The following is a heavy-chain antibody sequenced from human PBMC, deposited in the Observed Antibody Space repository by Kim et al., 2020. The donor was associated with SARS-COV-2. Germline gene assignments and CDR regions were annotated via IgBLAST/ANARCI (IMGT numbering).Heavy chain of an antibody. CDR3: AREPTLPPHYDSSGYSHGMDV. CDR2: IIPIFGTA. D-gene: IGHD3-22*01. CDR1: GGTFSSYA. Sequence: SVKVSCKASGGTFSSYAISWVRQAPGQGLEWMGGIIPIFGTANYAQKFQGRVTITADESTSTAYMELSSLRSEDTAVYYCAREPTLPPHYDSSGYSHGMDVWGQGTTVTVSS. J-gene: IGHJ6*02. V-gene: IGHV1-69*13.